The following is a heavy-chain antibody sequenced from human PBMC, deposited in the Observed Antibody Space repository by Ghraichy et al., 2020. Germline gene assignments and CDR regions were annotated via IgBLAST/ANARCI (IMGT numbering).Heavy chain of an antibody. D-gene: IGHD3-10*01. CDR1: GGSISIYY. V-gene: IGHV4-59*01. CDR3: ARQLWAPYWYFDL. J-gene: IGHJ2*01. Sequence: SETLSLTCSVSGGSISIYYWNWIRQSPGKGLEWIGYIFHNGSTNYNPSLKSRVTISVDTSKNQLSLQLRSVTAADTAVYFCARQLWAPYWYFDLWGRGTRVKVSS. CDR2: IFHNGST.